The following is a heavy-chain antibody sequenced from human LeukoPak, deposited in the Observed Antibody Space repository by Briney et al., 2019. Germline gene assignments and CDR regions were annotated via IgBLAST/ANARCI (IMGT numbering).Heavy chain of an antibody. CDR3: AKDDGWLHYYH. J-gene: IGHJ4*02. D-gene: IGHD3-10*01. Sequence: GGSLRLSCAASGFTFSSYAMHWVRQAPGKGLEWVSAISPGGEIPYYADSVKGRFTISRDNSKDTVSLQMHSLRAEDTATYYCAKDDGWLHYYHWGQGTLVTVSS. CDR1: GFTFSSYA. CDR2: ISPGGEIP. V-gene: IGHV3-23*01.